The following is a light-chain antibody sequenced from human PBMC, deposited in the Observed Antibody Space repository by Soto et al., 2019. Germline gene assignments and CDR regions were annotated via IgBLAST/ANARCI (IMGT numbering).Light chain of an antibody. Sequence: AIQLTQSPSSLSASVGDRVTITCRASQGISSALAWYQQKPGKAPKLLIYDASSLKSGVPSRFSGSGSGTDFTLTISSLQPEDFATYYCQQFNNYPFTFGLRTKVDIK. CDR3: QQFNNYPFT. J-gene: IGKJ3*01. CDR1: QGISSA. V-gene: IGKV1D-13*01. CDR2: DAS.